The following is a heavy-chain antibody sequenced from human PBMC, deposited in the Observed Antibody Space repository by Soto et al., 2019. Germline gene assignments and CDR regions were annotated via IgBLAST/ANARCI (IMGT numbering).Heavy chain of an antibody. V-gene: IGHV4-34*01. J-gene: IGHJ4*01. CDR3: ASVGARIRFLPDY. CDR2: INHSGST. D-gene: IGHD3-3*01. CDR1: GGSFSGYY. Sequence: PSETLSLTCAVYGGSFSGYYWSWIRQPPGKGLEWIGEINHSGSTNYNPSLKSRVTISVDTSKNQFSLKMSSVTAADTAVYYCASVGARIRFLPDYWGHGTMVTLSS.